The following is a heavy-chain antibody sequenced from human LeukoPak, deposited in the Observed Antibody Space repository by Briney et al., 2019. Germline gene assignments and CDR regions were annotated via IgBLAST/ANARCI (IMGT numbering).Heavy chain of an antibody. D-gene: IGHD6-13*01. CDR2: ISRNSGSI. V-gene: IGHV3-9*01. CDR3: ARDGYSSSADFDY. Sequence: GGSLRLACAASGFTFDDYAMHWVRQAAGKGREWVSGISRNSGSIGYADSGKGRFTISRDNAKNSLYLQMHSLRAEDTAVYYCARDGYSSSADFDYWGQGTLVTVSS. CDR1: GFTFDDYA. J-gene: IGHJ4*02.